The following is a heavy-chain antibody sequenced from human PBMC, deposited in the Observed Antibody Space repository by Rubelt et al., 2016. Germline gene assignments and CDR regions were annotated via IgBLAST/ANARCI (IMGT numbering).Heavy chain of an antibody. V-gene: IGHV1-18*01. J-gene: IGHJ2*01. CDR3: ARDRIRIAARQGWYFDL. Sequence: QVQLVQSGAEVKKPGASVKVSCKASGYTFTSYGISWVRQAPGQGLEWMGWISAYNGNPNYAQKFQGRFTMTTDTSTSTAYRELRGLRSDDTAVYYCARDRIRIAARQGWYFDLWGRGTLVTVSS. D-gene: IGHD6-6*01. CDR1: GYTFTSYG. CDR2: ISAYNGNP.